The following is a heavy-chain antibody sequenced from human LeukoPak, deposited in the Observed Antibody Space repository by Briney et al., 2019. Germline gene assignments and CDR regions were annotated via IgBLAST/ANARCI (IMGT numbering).Heavy chain of an antibody. CDR3: ARLDYYDSSNFDY. CDR1: GFTFSSYA. J-gene: IGHJ4*02. CDR2: ISYDGSNK. Sequence: PGRSLRLSWAASGFTFSSYAMHWVRQAPGKGLEWVAVISYDGSNKYYADSVKGRFTISRDNSKNTLYLQMNSLRAEDTAVYYCARLDYYDSSNFDYWGQGTLVTVSS. D-gene: IGHD3-22*01. V-gene: IGHV3-30-3*01.